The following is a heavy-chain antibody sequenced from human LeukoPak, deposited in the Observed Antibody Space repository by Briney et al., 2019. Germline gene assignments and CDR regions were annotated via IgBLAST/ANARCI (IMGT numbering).Heavy chain of an antibody. CDR3: ASPRAERSTWYAVDY. CDR1: GGSISRSNW. CDR2: IYDNGST. V-gene: IGHV4-4*02. D-gene: IGHD6-13*01. J-gene: IGHJ4*02. Sequence: PSETLPLTCAVSGGSISRSNWWSWVRQSPGKGLEWSGEIYDNGSTNYNPSLKSRVTISVDKSKNQFSLKLSSVTAADTAVYYCASPRAERSTWYAVDYWGQGTLVTVSA.